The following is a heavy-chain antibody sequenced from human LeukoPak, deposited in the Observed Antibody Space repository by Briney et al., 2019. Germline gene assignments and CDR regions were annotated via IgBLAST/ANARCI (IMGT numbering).Heavy chain of an antibody. Sequence: SETLSLTCAVYSGSFSGYYWSWIRQPPGKGLEWIGEINHSGSTNYNPSLKSRVTISVDTSKNQFSLKLSSVTAADTAVYYCARDNIHDYGVNYWGQGTLVTVSS. V-gene: IGHV4-34*01. CDR1: SGSFSGYY. CDR3: ARDNIHDYGVNY. CDR2: INHSGST. D-gene: IGHD4-17*01. J-gene: IGHJ4*02.